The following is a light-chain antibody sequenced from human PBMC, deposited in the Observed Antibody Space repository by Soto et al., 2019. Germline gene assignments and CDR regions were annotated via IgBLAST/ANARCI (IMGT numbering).Light chain of an antibody. CDR2: GAS. V-gene: IGKV3-20*01. Sequence: EIVVTQSPGTLSLSPGEGATLSCRASQIVSSYLAWYQQKPGQAPRLLIYGASNRATGIPDRFSGSGSGTDFTLTISRLEPEDFAVYLCQQYSSSPLSFGGGTKVDIK. CDR3: QQYSSSPLS. J-gene: IGKJ4*01. CDR1: QIVSSY.